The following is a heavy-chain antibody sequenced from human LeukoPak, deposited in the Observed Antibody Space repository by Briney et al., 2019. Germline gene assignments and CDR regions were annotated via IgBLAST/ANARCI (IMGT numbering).Heavy chain of an antibody. CDR2: MNPNSGNT. V-gene: IGHV1-8*01. CDR3: ARGSLAAREARGGWFDP. CDR1: GYTFTSYD. D-gene: IGHD6-6*01. J-gene: IGHJ5*02. Sequence: GASVKVSCKASGYTFTSYDINWVRQATGQGLGLMGWMNPNSGNTGYAQKFQGRVTMTRNTSISTAYMELSSLRSEDTAVYYCARGSLAAREARGGWFDPWGQGTLVTVSS.